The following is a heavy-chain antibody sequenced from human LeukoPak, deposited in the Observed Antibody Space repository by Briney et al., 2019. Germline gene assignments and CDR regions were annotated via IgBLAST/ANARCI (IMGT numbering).Heavy chain of an antibody. D-gene: IGHD6-19*01. V-gene: IGHV3-30*18. J-gene: IGHJ4*02. CDR2: ISYDGSNK. CDR1: GLTFSSYG. Sequence: GRSLRLSCAASGLTFSSYGMHWVRQAPGKGLEWVAVISYDGSNKYYADSVKGRFTISRDNSKNTLYLQMNSLRAEDTAVYYCAKGQQWLARAAYFDYWGQGTLVTVSS. CDR3: AKGQQWLARAAYFDY.